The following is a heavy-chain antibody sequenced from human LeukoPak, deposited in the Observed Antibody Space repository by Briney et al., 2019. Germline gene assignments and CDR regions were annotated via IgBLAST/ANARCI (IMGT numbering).Heavy chain of an antibody. CDR3: TTEYSGSFSN. J-gene: IGHJ4*02. CDR1: GFTVSDAW. CDR2: FKSKTNGGAT. V-gene: IGHV3-15*01. D-gene: IGHD1-26*01. Sequence: GGSLRLSCAASGFTVSDAWMNWVRQVPGKGLEWIGLFKSKTNGGATDYAAPVKGRFTMSRDDSKNTLYLQMNSLKTEDTAMYYCTTEYSGSFSNWGQGILVTVSS.